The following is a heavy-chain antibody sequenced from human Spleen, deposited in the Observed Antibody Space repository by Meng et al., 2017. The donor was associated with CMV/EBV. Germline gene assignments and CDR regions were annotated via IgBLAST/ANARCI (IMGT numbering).Heavy chain of an antibody. V-gene: IGHV4-4*02. CDR1: GASITTTKW. CDR2: IDHSGNS. J-gene: IGHJ5*02. D-gene: IGHD3-16*01. CDR3: ARVREHTSLGNYWFDP. Sequence: GASITTTKWWTWVRQPPGKGMEWVGDIDHSGNSNSNPSLKSRLTLSLDTSENHLSLRMTSVTAEDTAIYYCARVREHTSLGNYWFDPWGQGTLVTVSS.